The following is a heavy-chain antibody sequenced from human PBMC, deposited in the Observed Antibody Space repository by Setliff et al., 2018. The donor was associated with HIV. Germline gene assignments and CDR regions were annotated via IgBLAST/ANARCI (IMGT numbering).Heavy chain of an antibody. J-gene: IGHJ4*02. Sequence: SSETLSLTCTVSGGSISSSSYYWGWIRQPPGKGLEWIVSIPYSGSTYYNPSLKSRVSLSIDTSKNQFSLMLDSVTAADTAVYYCARNSQKGIQPLLLASWGPGTLVTVSS. V-gene: IGHV4-39*07. CDR2: IPYSGST. CDR3: ARNSQKGIQPLLLAS. D-gene: IGHD1-1*01. CDR1: GGSISSSSYY.